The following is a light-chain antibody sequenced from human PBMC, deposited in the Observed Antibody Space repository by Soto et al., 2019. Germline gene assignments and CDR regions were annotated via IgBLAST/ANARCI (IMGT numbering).Light chain of an antibody. J-gene: IGKJ1*01. CDR1: QSVSSY. Sequence: ELVLTQSPATLSLSPGESATLSCRASQSVSSYLAWYQQKTGQAPRLLIYGESSRATGIPDRFSGSGSGADLNLTISRLEPEDFAVYYCQQYGDSPWTFGQGTKVDIK. CDR2: GES. V-gene: IGKV3-20*01. CDR3: QQYGDSPWT.